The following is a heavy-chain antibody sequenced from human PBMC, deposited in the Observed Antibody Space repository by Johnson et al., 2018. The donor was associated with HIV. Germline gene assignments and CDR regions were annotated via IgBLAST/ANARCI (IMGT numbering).Heavy chain of an antibody. CDR2: INSDGSST. Sequence: MQLVESGGGVVQPGGSLRLSCAASGFTFSSYWMHWVRQAPGKGLVWVSRINSDGSSTSYADSVKGRFTISRDNAKNTLYLQMNSLRAEDTAVYYCARVAFPATDVGDFDIWGQGTMVTVSS. D-gene: IGHD1-26*01. CDR1: GFTFSSYW. V-gene: IGHV3-74*02. J-gene: IGHJ3*02. CDR3: ARVAFPATDVGDFDI.